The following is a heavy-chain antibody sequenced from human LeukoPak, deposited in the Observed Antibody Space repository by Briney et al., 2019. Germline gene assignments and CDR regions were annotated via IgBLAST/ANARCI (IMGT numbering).Heavy chain of an antibody. Sequence: GGSLRLSCAASGFTFSTYSMNWVRQAPGKGLEWVSCISSSSSYIKYADSVKGRFTISRDNAKNSLYLQMNSLRAEDTAVYYCARDHHRRLYDSQARDTFDFWGQGTMVTVSS. CDR3: ARDHHRRLYDSQARDTFDF. CDR2: ISSSSSYI. J-gene: IGHJ3*01. D-gene: IGHD3-22*01. CDR1: GFTFSTYS. V-gene: IGHV3-21*01.